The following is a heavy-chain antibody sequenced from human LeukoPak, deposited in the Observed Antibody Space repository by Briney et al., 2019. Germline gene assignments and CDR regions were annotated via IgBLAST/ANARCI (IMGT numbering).Heavy chain of an antibody. CDR2: ISWNSGSI. Sequence: PGGSLKLSCAASGFTFDDYAMHWVRQAPGKGLEWVSGISWNSGSIGYADSVKGRFTISRDNAKNSLYLQMNSLRAEDTAVYYCAKGRVYYDILTGQGPPDYWGQGTLVTVSS. V-gene: IGHV3-9*01. CDR1: GFTFDDYA. J-gene: IGHJ4*02. CDR3: AKGRVYYDILTGQGPPDY. D-gene: IGHD3-9*01.